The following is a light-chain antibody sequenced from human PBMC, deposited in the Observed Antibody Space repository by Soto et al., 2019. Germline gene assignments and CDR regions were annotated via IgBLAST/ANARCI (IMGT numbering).Light chain of an antibody. Sequence: EIVMTQSPATLSVSPGERATLSCRASQSVSSNLAWYQQKPGQAPRLLIYGASTRATGIPARFSGGGSGTEFTLTISSLQSADFAVYYCQHYNNWPPWTYGQGTKVEIK. CDR2: GAS. J-gene: IGKJ1*01. CDR1: QSVSSN. CDR3: QHYNNWPPWT. V-gene: IGKV3-15*01.